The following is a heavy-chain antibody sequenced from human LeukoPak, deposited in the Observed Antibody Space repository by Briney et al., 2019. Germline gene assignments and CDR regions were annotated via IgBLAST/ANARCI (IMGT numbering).Heavy chain of an antibody. Sequence: GASVKVSCKASGYTFTGYYMHWVRQAPGQGLERMGWINPNSGGTNYAQKFQGRVTMTRDTSISTAYMELSRLRSDDTAVYYCARGPGITIFGVVILSGFDYWGQGTLVTVSS. CDR2: INPNSGGT. V-gene: IGHV1-2*02. CDR1: GYTFTGYY. D-gene: IGHD3-3*01. J-gene: IGHJ4*02. CDR3: ARGPGITIFGVVILSGFDY.